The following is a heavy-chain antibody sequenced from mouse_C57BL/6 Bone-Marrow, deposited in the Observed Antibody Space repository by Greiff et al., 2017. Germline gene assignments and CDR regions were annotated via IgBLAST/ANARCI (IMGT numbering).Heavy chain of an antibody. CDR3: ARWAVYYDYYFDY. CDR2: IYPRSGNT. J-gene: IGHJ2*01. Sequence: QVQLQQSGAELARPGASVKLSCKASGYTFTSYGLSWVKQRTGQGLEWIGEIYPRSGNTYYNEKFKGKATLTADKSSSTAYMELRSLTSEDSAVYFCARWAVYYDYYFDYWGQGTTLTVSS. V-gene: IGHV1-81*01. CDR1: GYTFTSYG. D-gene: IGHD2-4*01.